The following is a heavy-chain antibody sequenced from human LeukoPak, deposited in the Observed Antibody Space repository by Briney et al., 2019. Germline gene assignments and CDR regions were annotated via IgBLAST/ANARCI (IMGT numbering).Heavy chain of an antibody. J-gene: IGHJ4*02. CDR1: GFTFSTYA. D-gene: IGHD5-18*01. V-gene: IGHV3-30*04. Sequence: GGSLRLSCVASGFTFSTYAIHWVRQAPGKGLEWVAVVSKDGNTKYYADSVKGRFTISRDNAKNTLYLQMNSLRAEDTAVYYCARGASGYSYGWGQGTLVTVSS. CDR2: VSKDGNTK. CDR3: ARGASGYSYG.